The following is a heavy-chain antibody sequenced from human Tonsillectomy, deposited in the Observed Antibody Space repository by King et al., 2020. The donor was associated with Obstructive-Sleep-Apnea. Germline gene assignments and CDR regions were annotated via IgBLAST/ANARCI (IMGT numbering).Heavy chain of an antibody. CDR1: GYTFTNYG. Sequence: QLVQSGAELKKPGASVTVSCKASGYTFTNYGLSWVRQAPGQGLEWMGWISGYNGNTNYAQKLQGRVTMTTDTSTSTAYMEVRSLKSDDTAVYYCARGLRTRAYIISEGAFDPWGQGTLVTVSS. CDR3: ARGLRTRAYIISEGAFDP. D-gene: IGHD3-16*01. V-gene: IGHV1-18*04. J-gene: IGHJ5*02. CDR2: ISGYNGNT.